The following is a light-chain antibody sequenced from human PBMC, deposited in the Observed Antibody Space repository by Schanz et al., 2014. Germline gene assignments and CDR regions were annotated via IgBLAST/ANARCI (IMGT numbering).Light chain of an antibody. Sequence: QSALTQPASVSGSPGQSITISCTGTSSDVGTYNYVSWYQHHPGKAPKLMIYDVSDRPSGVSNRFSGSKSGNTASLTISGLQTEDEADYDCCSYAGSYTVVFGGGTKLTVL. CDR2: DVS. J-gene: IGLJ3*02. CDR1: SSDVGTYNY. CDR3: CSYAGSYTVV. V-gene: IGLV2-14*03.